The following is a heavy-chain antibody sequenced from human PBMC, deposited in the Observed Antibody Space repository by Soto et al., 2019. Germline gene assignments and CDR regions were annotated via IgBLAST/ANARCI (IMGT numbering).Heavy chain of an antibody. D-gene: IGHD2-15*01. CDR3: ARGDREDIAVVIGARPGEYGVDV. V-gene: IGHV3-30-3*01. J-gene: IGHJ6*02. CDR1: GFTFRIYA. CDR2: ISFDGSNK. Sequence: QVQLVESGGGVVQPGRSLRLSCAASGFTFRIYAMHWVRQAPGKGLVCVAVISFDGSNKYYRESVKGRFTISRDNSKNTLYLQINRLRYEDTAVYYCARGDREDIAVVIGARPGEYGVDVWGQGTTVPVSS.